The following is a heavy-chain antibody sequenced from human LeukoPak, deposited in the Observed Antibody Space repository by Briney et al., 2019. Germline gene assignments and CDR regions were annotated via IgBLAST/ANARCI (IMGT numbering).Heavy chain of an antibody. Sequence: SETLSLTCTVSGGSISGYYWSWIRQPAEKGLEWIGRIYSSGSTNYNPSLKSRITMSVDTSKNQFSLKLSSVTAADTALYYCARDSSSWLGVDYWGQGTLVTVSS. J-gene: IGHJ4*02. V-gene: IGHV4-4*07. CDR3: ARDSSSWLGVDY. D-gene: IGHD6-13*01. CDR2: IYSSGST. CDR1: GGSISGYY.